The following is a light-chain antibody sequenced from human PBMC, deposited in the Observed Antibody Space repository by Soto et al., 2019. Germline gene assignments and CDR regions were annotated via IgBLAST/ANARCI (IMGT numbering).Light chain of an antibody. CDR2: DVS. CDR1: SSDVGAYNY. J-gene: IGLJ2*01. V-gene: IGLV2-11*01. CDR3: CSYAGRYILV. Sequence: QSALTQPRSVSGSPGQSVTISCSGTSSDVGAYNYVSWYQQLTGKDPKLMIYDVSRRPSGVPDRFSGSKSGNTASLTISGLQADDEADYFCCSYAGRYILVFGGGTKLTVL.